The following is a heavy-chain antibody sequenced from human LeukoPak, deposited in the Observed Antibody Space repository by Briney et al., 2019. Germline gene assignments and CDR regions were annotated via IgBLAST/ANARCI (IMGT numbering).Heavy chain of an antibody. J-gene: IGHJ4*02. CDR3: ARGNYHRFDY. D-gene: IGHD4-11*01. Sequence: SETLSLTCTVSGGSISSYYWSWIRQPPGKGLEWIGYIYYSGSTNYNPSLKSRVTISVDTSKNQFSLKLSSVTAADTAVYYCARGNYHRFDYWGQGTLVTVSS. CDR1: GGSISSYY. V-gene: IGHV4-59*12. CDR2: IYYSGST.